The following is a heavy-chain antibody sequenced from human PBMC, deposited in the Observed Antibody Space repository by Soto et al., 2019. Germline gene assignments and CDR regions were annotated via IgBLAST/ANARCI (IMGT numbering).Heavy chain of an antibody. V-gene: IGHV4-31*03. CDR1: GGSISSGGYY. Sequence: PSETLSLTCTVSGGSISSGGYYWSWIRQHPGKGLEWIGYIYYSGSTYYNPSLKSRVTISVDTSKNQFSLKLSSVTAADTAVYYCAGGDSSSWFNWFDPWGQGTLVTVSS. D-gene: IGHD6-13*01. CDR2: IYYSGST. J-gene: IGHJ5*02. CDR3: AGGDSSSWFNWFDP.